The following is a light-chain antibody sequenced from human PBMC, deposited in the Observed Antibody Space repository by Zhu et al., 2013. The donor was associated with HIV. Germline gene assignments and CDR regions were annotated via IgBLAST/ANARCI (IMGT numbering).Light chain of an antibody. CDR3: QQLNSYPIFA. CDR1: QSLGKW. V-gene: IGKV1-5*03. Sequence: DIQMTQSPSTVSASVGDRVTITCRASQSLGKWLAWYQQKPGHAPKLLIFETSKLEDGVPSRFSGSGLGTEFTLTISSLQPDDAATYYCQQLNSYPIFAFGPGTKVNIK. CDR2: ETS. J-gene: IGKJ3*01.